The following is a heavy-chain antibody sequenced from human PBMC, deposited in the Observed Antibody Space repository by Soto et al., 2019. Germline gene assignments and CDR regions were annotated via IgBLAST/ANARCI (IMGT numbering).Heavy chain of an antibody. D-gene: IGHD7-27*01. CDR2: IYYSGST. CDR1: GGSISSYY. V-gene: IGHV4-59*01. CDR3: ARAQNAGTLGYFDY. Sequence: SETLSLTCTVSGGSISSYYWSWIRQPPGKGLECIGYIYYSGSTNYNPSLKSRVTISVDTSKNQFSLRLSSVTAADTAVYYCARAQNAGTLGYFDYLGQGTLVT. J-gene: IGHJ4*02.